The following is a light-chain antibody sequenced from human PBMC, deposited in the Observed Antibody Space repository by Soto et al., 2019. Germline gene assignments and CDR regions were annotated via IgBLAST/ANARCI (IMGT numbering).Light chain of an antibody. CDR3: QSYDISLSGYV. J-gene: IGLJ1*01. Sequence: QSALTQPRSVSGSPGQSVTISCTGTSSDVGGYNYVSWYQHHTGKAPKLMIYDVDKRPSGVPGRFSGSKSGNTASLTISGLQAEDEADYYCQSYDISLSGYVFGTGTKVTVL. CDR1: SSDVGGYNY. CDR2: DVD. V-gene: IGLV2-11*01.